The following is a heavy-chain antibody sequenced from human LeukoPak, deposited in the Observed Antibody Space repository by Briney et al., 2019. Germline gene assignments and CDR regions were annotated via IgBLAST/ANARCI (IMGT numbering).Heavy chain of an antibody. J-gene: IGHJ6*03. CDR3: ARVGSLYDFWSGQYYRYYYYMDV. CDR2: ISYDGSNK. Sequence: GGSLRLSCAASGFTFSTYGMHWVRQAPGKGLEWVAVISYDGSNKYYADSVKGRFTISRDNSKKTLYLQMNSLRAEDTDMYFCARVGSLYDFWSGQYYRYYYYMDVWGKGTTVTVSS. D-gene: IGHD3-3*01. CDR1: GFTFSTYG. V-gene: IGHV3-30*03.